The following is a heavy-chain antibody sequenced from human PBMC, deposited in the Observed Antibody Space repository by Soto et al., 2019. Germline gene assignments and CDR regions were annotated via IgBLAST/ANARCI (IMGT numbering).Heavy chain of an antibody. J-gene: IGHJ2*01. CDR2: IWYDGSNK. CDR1: GFTFSSYG. CDR3: ARDSNSGYDDNWYFDL. Sequence: QVQLVESGGGVVQPGRSLRLSCAASGFTFSSYGMHWVRQAPGKGLEWVAVIWYDGSNKYYADSVKGRFTLSRDNSKNTLYLEMKSLKAEATAVYYCARDSNSGYDDNWYFDLWGRGTLVTVSS. D-gene: IGHD5-12*01. V-gene: IGHV3-33*01.